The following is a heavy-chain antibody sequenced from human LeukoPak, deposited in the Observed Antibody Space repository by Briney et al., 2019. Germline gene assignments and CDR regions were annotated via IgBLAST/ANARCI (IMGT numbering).Heavy chain of an antibody. Sequence: SETLSLTCTVSGGSISSYYWSWIRQPPGKGLEWIGYIYYSGSTNYNPSLKSRVTISVDTSKNQFSLKLSSVTAADTAVYYCARDKRGDAFDLWGQGTMVTVSS. V-gene: IGHV4-59*01. CDR1: GGSISSYY. J-gene: IGHJ3*01. CDR2: IYYSGST. CDR3: ARDKRGDAFDL.